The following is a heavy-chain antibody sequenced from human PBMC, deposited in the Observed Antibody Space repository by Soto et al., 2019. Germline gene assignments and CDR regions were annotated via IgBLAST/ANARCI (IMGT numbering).Heavy chain of an antibody. V-gene: IGHV4-59*01. CDR1: GGSISSYY. D-gene: IGHD3-10*01. CDR2: IYYSGST. CDR3: ARVLWFGDSLSAIDP. Sequence: SETLSLTCTVSGGSISSYYWSWIRQPPGKGLEWIGYIYYSGSTNYNPSLKSRVTISVDTSKNQFSLKLSSVTAADTAVYYCARVLWFGDSLSAIDPWGQGTLVTVSS. J-gene: IGHJ5*02.